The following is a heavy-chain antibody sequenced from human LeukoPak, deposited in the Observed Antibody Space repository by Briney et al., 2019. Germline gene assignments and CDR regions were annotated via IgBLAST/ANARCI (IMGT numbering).Heavy chain of an antibody. V-gene: IGHV4-34*01. CDR2: INDGGNT. Sequence: SETLSLTCAAYGGSFRAYFWSWIRQPPEKGLEWIGEINDGGNTDYNPSLKSRVTISVDTSKNQFSLKLSSVTAADTAVYYCARDVQGAYCSSTSCYNWFDPWGQGTLVTVSS. D-gene: IGHD2-2*01. CDR3: ARDVQGAYCSSTSCYNWFDP. J-gene: IGHJ5*02. CDR1: GGSFRAYF.